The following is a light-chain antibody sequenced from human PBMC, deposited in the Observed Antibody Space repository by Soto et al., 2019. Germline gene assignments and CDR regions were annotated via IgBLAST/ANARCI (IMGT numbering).Light chain of an antibody. Sequence: DIVMTQSPATLSVSPGESVTLSCRASLTMNNNIAWYQHKPGQAPRLLIFGASSRDTGVPGRFSGSGFGTEFTLSISSLQSEDFAVYSCQQYNERPPWTFGQGTTVEMK. V-gene: IGKV3-15*01. J-gene: IGKJ1*01. CDR2: GAS. CDR3: QQYNERPPWT. CDR1: LTMNNN.